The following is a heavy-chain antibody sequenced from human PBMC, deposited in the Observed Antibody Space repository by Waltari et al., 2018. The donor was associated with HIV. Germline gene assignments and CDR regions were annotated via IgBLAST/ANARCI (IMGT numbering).Heavy chain of an antibody. CDR2: TYYRSKWSN. J-gene: IGHJ2*01. D-gene: IGHD1-26*01. CDR3: ARAPVGGWYFDI. Sequence: QVQLQQSGPGLVKPSQTLSLPCATSGDSFPCTRPAWNRLRQSPSRGLEWLGRTYYRSKWSNDYAVSVKSRITINPDTSNNQFSLQLNSVSPEDTAVYYCARAPVGGWYFDIWGRGTLVTVSS. V-gene: IGHV6-1*01. CDR1: GDSFPCTRPA.